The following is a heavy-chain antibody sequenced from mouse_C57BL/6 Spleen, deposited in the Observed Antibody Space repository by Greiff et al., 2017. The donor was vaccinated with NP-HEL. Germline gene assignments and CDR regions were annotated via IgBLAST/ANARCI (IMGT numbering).Heavy chain of an antibody. CDR2: INPSNGGT. J-gene: IGHJ1*03. CDR3: ARLGTTARYWYFDV. D-gene: IGHD1-2*01. Sequence: QVQLQQPGTELVKPGASVKLSCKASGYTFTSYWMHWVKQRPGQGLEWIGNINPSNGGTNYNEKFKSKATLTVDKSSSTAYMQLSSLTSEDSAVYYCARLGTTARYWYFDVWGTGTTVTVSS. V-gene: IGHV1-53*01. CDR1: GYTFTSYW.